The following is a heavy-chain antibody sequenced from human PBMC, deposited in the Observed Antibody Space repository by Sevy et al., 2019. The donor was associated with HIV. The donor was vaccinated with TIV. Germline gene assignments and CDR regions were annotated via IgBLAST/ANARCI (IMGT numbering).Heavy chain of an antibody. J-gene: IGHJ4*02. V-gene: IGHV3-7*01. D-gene: IGHD4-17*01. CDR1: GFTFSSYW. CDR2: IKQDGSEK. Sequence: GGSLRLSCAASGFTFSSYWMSWVRQAPGKGLEWVANIKQDGSEKYYVDSVKGRFTISRDNAKNSLYLQMNSLRAEDTAVYYCAREGALHYSDYVNYWGQGTLVTVSS. CDR3: AREGALHYSDYVNY.